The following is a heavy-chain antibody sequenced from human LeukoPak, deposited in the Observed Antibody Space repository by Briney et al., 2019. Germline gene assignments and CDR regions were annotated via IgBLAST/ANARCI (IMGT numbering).Heavy chain of an antibody. V-gene: IGHV5-51*01. Sequence: KVSCKASGYSFTSYGISWVRQAPGQGLEWMGIIYPGDSDTRYSPSFQGQVTISADKSISTAYLQWSSLKASDTAMYYCASHSTTVTTIYWGQGTLVTVST. D-gene: IGHD4-17*01. J-gene: IGHJ4*02. CDR3: ASHSTTVTTIY. CDR1: GYSFTSYG. CDR2: IYPGDSDT.